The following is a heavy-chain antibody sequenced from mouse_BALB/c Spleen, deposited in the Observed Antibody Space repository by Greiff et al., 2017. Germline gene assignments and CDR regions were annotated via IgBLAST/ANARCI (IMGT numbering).Heavy chain of an antibody. CDR1: GYTFTSYW. CDR3: ARGGSSYDY. V-gene: IGHV1S26*01. J-gene: IGHJ2*01. Sequence: QVQLKQSGPELVKPGASVKMSCKASGYTFTSYWMHWVKQRPGQGLEWIGYINPSTGYTEYNQKFKDKATLTADKSSSTAYMQLSSLTSEDSAVYYCARGGSSYDYWGQGTTLTVSS. D-gene: IGHD1-1*01. CDR2: INPSTGYT.